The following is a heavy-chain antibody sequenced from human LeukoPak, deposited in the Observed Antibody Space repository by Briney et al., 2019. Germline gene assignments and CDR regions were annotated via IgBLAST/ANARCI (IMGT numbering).Heavy chain of an antibody. J-gene: IGHJ4*02. D-gene: IGHD6-19*01. CDR2: IKQDGGEK. Sequence: GRSLRLSCAASGFTISSYGMHWVRQAPGKGLEGVANIKQDGGEKYYVDSVKGRFTISRDNAKNSVYLQMHSLRVEDTAVYYCARDHVAVPGNLDYGGQGTLVTVSS. CDR3: ARDHVAVPGNLDY. CDR1: GFTISSYG. V-gene: IGHV3-7*01.